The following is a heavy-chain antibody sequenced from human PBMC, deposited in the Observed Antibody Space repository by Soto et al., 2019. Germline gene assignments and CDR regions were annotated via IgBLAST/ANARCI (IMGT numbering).Heavy chain of an antibody. V-gene: IGHV5-10-1*01. Sequence: PGESLKISCKGSGYSFTSYWISWVRQMPGKGLEWMGRIDPSDSYTNYSPSFQGHVTISADKSISTAYLQWSRLKASDTAMYYCAREHTSTTYYFYGMDVWGQGTTVTVSS. CDR1: GYSFTSYW. CDR2: IDPSDSYT. D-gene: IGHD2-2*01. J-gene: IGHJ6*02. CDR3: AREHTSTTYYFYGMDV.